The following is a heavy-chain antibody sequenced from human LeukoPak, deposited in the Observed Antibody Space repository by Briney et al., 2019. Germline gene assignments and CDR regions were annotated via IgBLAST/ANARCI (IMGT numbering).Heavy chain of an antibody. Sequence: SETLSLTGTVSGVSISSSSYYWGWIRQPPGKGLERIGSIYYSGSTYYNPSLKSRVTISVDTSKNQFSLKLSSVTAADTAVYYCARHKYYDFWSGYNNWFDPWGQGTLVTVSS. CDR3: ARHKYYDFWSGYNNWFDP. CDR2: IYYSGST. V-gene: IGHV4-39*01. D-gene: IGHD3-3*01. J-gene: IGHJ5*02. CDR1: GVSISSSSYY.